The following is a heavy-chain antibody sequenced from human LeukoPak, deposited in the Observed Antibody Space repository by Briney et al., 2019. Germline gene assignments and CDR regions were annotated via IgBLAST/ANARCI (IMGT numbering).Heavy chain of an antibody. Sequence: GASVKVSCKASGYTFINYYMHWVRQAPGQGLEWMGIINPSGGSTNYAQRFQGRVTMTRDTSTSTVYMELSSLRSEDTAVYYCARDGINSGSYFDYWGQGTLVTVSS. D-gene: IGHD1-26*01. CDR3: ARDGINSGSYFDY. CDR2: INPSGGST. V-gene: IGHV1-46*01. J-gene: IGHJ4*02. CDR1: GYTFINYY.